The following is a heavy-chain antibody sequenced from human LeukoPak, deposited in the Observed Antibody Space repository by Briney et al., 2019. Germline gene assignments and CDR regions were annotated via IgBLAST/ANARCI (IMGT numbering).Heavy chain of an antibody. CDR1: GGSISSYY. CDR3: ARWNSSGWHYFDY. D-gene: IGHD6-19*01. CDR2: IYYSGST. V-gene: IGHV4-59*08. Sequence: PSETLSLTCTVSGGSISSYYWSWIRQPPGKGLEWIGYIYYSGSTNYNPSLKSRVTISGDTSKNQFSLKLSSVTAADTAVYYCARWNSSGWHYFDYWGQGTLVTVSS. J-gene: IGHJ4*02.